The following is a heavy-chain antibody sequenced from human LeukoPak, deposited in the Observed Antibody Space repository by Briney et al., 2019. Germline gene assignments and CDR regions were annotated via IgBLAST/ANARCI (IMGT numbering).Heavy chain of an antibody. D-gene: IGHD2-21*02. CDR1: GFTFSSYA. CDR3: ARDLCGGGDCYRGTFDM. J-gene: IGHJ3*02. Sequence: GGSLRLSCAASGFTFSSYAMHWVRQAPGKGLEWVAVIWYDGSNKYYADSVKGRFTISRDNSKNTLYLQMNSLRAEDTAVYYCARDLCGGGDCYRGTFDMWGHGTMVTVSS. CDR2: IWYDGSNK. V-gene: IGHV3-33*08.